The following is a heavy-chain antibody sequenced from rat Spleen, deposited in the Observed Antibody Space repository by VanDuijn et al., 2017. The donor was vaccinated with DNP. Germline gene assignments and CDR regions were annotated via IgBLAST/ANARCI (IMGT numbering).Heavy chain of an antibody. CDR2: IIYDGSRT. V-gene: IGHV5S10*01. CDR1: GFSLTSYG. Sequence: VQLKESGPGLVQPSQTLSLTCTVSGFSLTSYGVSWVRQPPGKGLEWVATIIYDGSRTYYRDSVKGRFTISRDNAKSILYLQMDSLRSEDTATFYCTTDFERGYWGQGVMVTVSS. CDR3: TTDFERGY. J-gene: IGHJ2*01. D-gene: IGHD1-11*01.